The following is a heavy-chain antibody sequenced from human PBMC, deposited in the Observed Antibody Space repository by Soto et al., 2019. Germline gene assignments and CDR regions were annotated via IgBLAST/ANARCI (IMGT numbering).Heavy chain of an antibody. CDR3: ARDGLDPVAGIY. J-gene: IGHJ4*02. CDR2: IYYSGGT. Sequence: SETLSLTCTVSGGSISSGDYYWSWIRQPPGKGLEWIGYIYYSGGTYYNPSLKSRVTISVDTSKNQFSLKLSSVTAADTAVYYCARDGLDPVAGIYWGQGTLVTVSS. V-gene: IGHV4-30-4*01. CDR1: GGSISSGDYY. D-gene: IGHD6-19*01.